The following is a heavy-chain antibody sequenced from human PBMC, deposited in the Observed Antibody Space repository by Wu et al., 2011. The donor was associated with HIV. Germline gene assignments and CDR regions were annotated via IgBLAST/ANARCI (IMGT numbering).Heavy chain of an antibody. D-gene: IGHD3-16*01. CDR3: ASGGRGSYAYFNNYMDV. CDR1: VTALPIMA. V-gene: IGHV1-18*01. CDR2: SALTMVTR. Sequence: QVQLVQSGAEVKKPGASVKGRPARLLVTALPIMASAGCDRPLDKGLSGWDGSALTMVTREYVQKYQGRVTMTTDTSTSTAYMELRSLRSDDTAVYYCASGGRGSYAYFNNYMDVWGKGTTVTVSS. J-gene: IGHJ6*03.